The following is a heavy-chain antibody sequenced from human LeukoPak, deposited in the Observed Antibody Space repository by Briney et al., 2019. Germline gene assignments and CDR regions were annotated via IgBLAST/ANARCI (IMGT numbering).Heavy chain of an antibody. J-gene: IGHJ4*02. Sequence: GGSLRLSCEASGFTFNHYGMHWVRQAPGKGLEWVAVIWSDSSNKFYADSVRGRFTISRDDSRKTLFLRMDSLTAEDTAVYYCAKDAQRGFDYSNSLEYWGRGTLVTVSS. CDR3: AKDAQRGFDYSNSLEY. CDR1: GFTFNHYG. V-gene: IGHV3-33*06. CDR2: IWSDSSNK. D-gene: IGHD4-11*01.